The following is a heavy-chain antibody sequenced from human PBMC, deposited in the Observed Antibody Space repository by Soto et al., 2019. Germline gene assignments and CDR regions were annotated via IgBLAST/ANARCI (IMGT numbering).Heavy chain of an antibody. CDR3: ARQYNWNGGYFDY. Sequence: PSETLSLTCAVSGGSISSSNWWSWVRQPPGKGLEWIGEIYHSGSTNYNPSLKSRVTISVDKSKNQFSLKLSSVTAADTAVYYCARQYNWNGGYFDYWGQGTLVTVSS. CDR2: IYHSGST. D-gene: IGHD1-1*01. J-gene: IGHJ4*02. V-gene: IGHV4-4*02. CDR1: GGSISSSNW.